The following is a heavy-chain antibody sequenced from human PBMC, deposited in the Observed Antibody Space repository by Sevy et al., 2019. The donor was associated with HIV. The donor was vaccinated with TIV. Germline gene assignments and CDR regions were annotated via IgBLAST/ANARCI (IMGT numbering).Heavy chain of an antibody. CDR2: ISYDGSNK. Sequence: GGSLRLSCAASGFTFSSYGMHWVRQAPGKGLEWVAVISYDGSNKYYADSVKGRFTISRDNSKNTLYLQMNSLRAEDTAVYYCAKAEHCSSTSCYYYYYYGMDVWGQGTTVTVSS. D-gene: IGHD2-2*01. CDR1: GFTFSSYG. V-gene: IGHV3-30*18. J-gene: IGHJ6*02. CDR3: AKAEHCSSTSCYYYYYYGMDV.